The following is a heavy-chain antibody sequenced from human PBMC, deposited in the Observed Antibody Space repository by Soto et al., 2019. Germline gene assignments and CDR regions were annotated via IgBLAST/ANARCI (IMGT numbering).Heavy chain of an antibody. D-gene: IGHD4-17*01. Sequence: PGGSLRLSCAASGFTFSSYAMSWVRQAPGKGLEWVSAISGSGGSTYYADSVKGRFTISRDNSKNTLYLQMNSLRAEDTAVYYCAIPPYNYYGDYFAAFDIWGQGTMVTVSS. V-gene: IGHV3-23*01. CDR1: GFTFSSYA. J-gene: IGHJ3*02. CDR3: AIPPYNYYGDYFAAFDI. CDR2: ISGSGGST.